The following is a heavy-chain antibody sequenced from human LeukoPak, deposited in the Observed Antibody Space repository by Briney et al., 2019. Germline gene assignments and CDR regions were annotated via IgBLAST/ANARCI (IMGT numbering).Heavy chain of an antibody. CDR1: GYTFTSYG. J-gene: IGHJ3*02. CDR3: ARFGLGKHIEVAGIPFDI. V-gene: IGHV1-18*01. D-gene: IGHD6-19*01. CDR2: ISAYNGNT. Sequence: ASVKVSCKASGYTFTSYGISWVRQAPGQGLEWMGWISAYNGNTNYALKLQGRVTMTTDTSTSTAYMELRSLRSDDTALYYCARFGLGKHIEVAGIPFDIWGQGTMVTVSS.